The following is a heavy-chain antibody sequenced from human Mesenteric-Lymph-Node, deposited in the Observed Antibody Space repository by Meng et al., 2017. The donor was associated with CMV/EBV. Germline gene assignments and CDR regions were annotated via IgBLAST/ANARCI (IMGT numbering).Heavy chain of an antibody. D-gene: IGHD1-26*01. Sequence: GGSLRLSCVASGFTFSNYAMSWVRQAPGKGLEWVSVISYSGGITYYADPVKGRFGISRDNSKNTLYLQMDSLGVEDTAVYYCAKDGLEATTTLDAFDIWGQGTMVTVSS. CDR1: GFTFSNYA. CDR2: ISYSGGIT. J-gene: IGHJ3*02. V-gene: IGHV3-23*01. CDR3: AKDGLEATTTLDAFDI.